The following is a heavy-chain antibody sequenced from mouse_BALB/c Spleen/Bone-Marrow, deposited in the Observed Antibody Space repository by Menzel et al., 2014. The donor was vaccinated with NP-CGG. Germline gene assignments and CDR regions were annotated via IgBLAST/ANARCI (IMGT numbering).Heavy chain of an antibody. J-gene: IGHJ2*01. D-gene: IGHD2-1*01. V-gene: IGHV5-17*02. CDR3: ARSRGNFEDFDY. CDR2: ISSGSSTV. CDR1: GFTFSSFG. Sequence: EVQLVESGGGLVQPGGSRKLSCAASGFTFSSFGMHWVRQAPEKGLEWVAYISSGSSTVFHADTVKGRFTVSRDNPKNTLFLQMSSLRSEDTAMYYCARSRGNFEDFDYWGQGTTLTVSS.